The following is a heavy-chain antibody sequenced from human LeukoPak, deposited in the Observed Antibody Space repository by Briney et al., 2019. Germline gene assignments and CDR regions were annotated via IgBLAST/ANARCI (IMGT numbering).Heavy chain of an antibody. CDR1: GYTFSSYS. Sequence: GGSLRLSCAASGYTFSSYSMNWVRQAPGKGLEWGSSISSSSSYIYYADSVKGRFTISRDNAKNSLYLQMNGLRAEDTAVYYCARSIYCGGDCYLTGAFDIWGQGTMVTVSS. CDR3: ARSIYCGGDCYLTGAFDI. D-gene: IGHD2-21*02. J-gene: IGHJ3*02. V-gene: IGHV3-21*01. CDR2: ISSSSSYI.